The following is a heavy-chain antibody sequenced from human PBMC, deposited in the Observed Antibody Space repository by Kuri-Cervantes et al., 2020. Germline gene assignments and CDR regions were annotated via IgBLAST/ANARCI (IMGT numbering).Heavy chain of an antibody. CDR1: GFTFSSYW. D-gene: IGHD3-10*01. J-gene: IGHJ5*02. V-gene: IGHV3-9*01. Sequence: SLKISCAASGFTFSSYWMHWVRQAPGKGLEWVSGISWNSGSIGYADSAKGRFTISRDNAKNSLYLQMNSLRAEDTAVYYCAKDVDYYGSGSYYNSWFDPWGQGTLVTVSS. CDR3: AKDVDYYGSGSYYNSWFDP. CDR2: ISWNSGSI.